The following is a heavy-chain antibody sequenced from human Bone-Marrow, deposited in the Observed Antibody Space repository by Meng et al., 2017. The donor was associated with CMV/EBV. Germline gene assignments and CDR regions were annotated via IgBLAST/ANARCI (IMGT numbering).Heavy chain of an antibody. V-gene: IGHV3-53*01. CDR1: GFTFSSYE. Sequence: GESLKISCAASGFTFSSYEMNWVRQAPGKGLEWVSVIYSGGSTYYADSVKGRFTISRDNSKNTLYLQMNSLRAEDTAVYYCARYYYGMDVWGQGTTVTVSS. CDR2: IYSGGST. CDR3: ARYYYGMDV. J-gene: IGHJ6*02.